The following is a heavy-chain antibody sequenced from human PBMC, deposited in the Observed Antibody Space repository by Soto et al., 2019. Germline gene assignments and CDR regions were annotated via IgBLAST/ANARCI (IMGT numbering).Heavy chain of an antibody. CDR3: ARETRAAAGTYNYYYGMDV. D-gene: IGHD6-13*01. CDR1: GFTFSSYS. J-gene: IGHJ6*02. Sequence: GGSLRLSCTASGFTFSSYSMNWVRQAPGKGLEWVSSISSSSSYIYYADSVKGRFTISRDNAKNSLYLQMNSLRAEDTAVYYCARETRAAAGTYNYYYGMDVWGQGTTVTVSS. V-gene: IGHV3-21*01. CDR2: ISSSSSYI.